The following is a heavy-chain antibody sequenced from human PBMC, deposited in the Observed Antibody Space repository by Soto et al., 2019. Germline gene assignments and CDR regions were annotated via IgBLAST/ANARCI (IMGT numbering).Heavy chain of an antibody. CDR3: ARDSSGWHFWFDP. V-gene: IGHV1-69*13. Sequence: SVKVSCKASGGTFSSYAISWVRQAPGQGLEWMGGIIPIFGTANYVQKFQGRVTITADESTSTAYMELSSLRSEDTAVYYCARDSSGWHFWFDPWGQGTLVTVSS. CDR2: IIPIFGTA. D-gene: IGHD6-19*01. CDR1: GGTFSSYA. J-gene: IGHJ5*02.